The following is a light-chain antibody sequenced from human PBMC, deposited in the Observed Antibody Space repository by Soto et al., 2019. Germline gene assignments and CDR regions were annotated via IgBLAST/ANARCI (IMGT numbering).Light chain of an antibody. J-gene: IGLJ3*02. CDR3: SSHAGINNVV. V-gene: IGLV2-8*01. CDR1: SSDVGGYNY. CDR2: EVT. Sequence: QSALTQPPSASGSPGQSVTISCTGTSSDVGGYNYVSWYQQHPGKAPKLMIYEVTKRPSGVPDRFSGSKSGNTASLTVSGLLAEDGADYYCSSHAGINNVVFGGGTQLTVL.